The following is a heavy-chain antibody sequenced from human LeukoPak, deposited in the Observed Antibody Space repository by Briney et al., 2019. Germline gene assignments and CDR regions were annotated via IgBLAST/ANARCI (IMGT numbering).Heavy chain of an antibody. Sequence: SETLSLTCTVSGGSISSGGYYWSWIRQHPGKGLEWIGYIYYSGSTYYNPSLKSRVTISVDTSKNQFSLQLNSVTPEDTAVYYCARGYWAYGMDVWGPGTTVTVSS. CDR2: IYYSGST. CDR3: ARGYWAYGMDV. CDR1: GGSISSGGYY. D-gene: IGHD6-13*01. J-gene: IGHJ6*02. V-gene: IGHV4-31*03.